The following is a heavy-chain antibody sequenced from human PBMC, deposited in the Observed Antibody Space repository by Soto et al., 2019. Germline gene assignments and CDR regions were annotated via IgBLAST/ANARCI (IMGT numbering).Heavy chain of an antibody. Sequence: GESLKISCKGSGYSFTSYWIGWVRQMPGKGLEWMGIIYPGDSDTRYSPSSQGQVTISADKSISTAYLQWSSLKASDTAMYYCARHSMVTPPSDAFDIWGQGTMVTVSS. J-gene: IGHJ3*02. V-gene: IGHV5-51*01. CDR2: IYPGDSDT. CDR1: GYSFTSYW. D-gene: IGHD4-4*01. CDR3: ARHSMVTPPSDAFDI.